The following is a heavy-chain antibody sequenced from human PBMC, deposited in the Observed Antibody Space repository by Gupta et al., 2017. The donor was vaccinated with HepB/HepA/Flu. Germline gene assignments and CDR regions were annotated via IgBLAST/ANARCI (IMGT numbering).Heavy chain of an antibody. V-gene: IGHV3-30-3*01. J-gene: IGHJ4*02. CDR1: GFTSSSNA. D-gene: IGHD1-26*01. CDR2: ISYDGTNE. CDR3: TRGGVGITTNSFNQ. Sequence: QVQLVESGGGVVQPGRSLRLSCAASGFTSSSNALHWVRQAPGKGLEWVAVISYDGTNEFYADSVNGRITISRDNSKNTLYLQMNSLRAEDTAVYYCTRGGVGITTNSFNQWGKGTLVTVSS.